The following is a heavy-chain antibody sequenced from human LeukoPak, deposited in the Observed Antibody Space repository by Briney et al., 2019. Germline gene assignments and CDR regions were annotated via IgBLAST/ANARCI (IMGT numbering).Heavy chain of an antibody. Sequence: ASVKVSRKASGFTVTGYYMHWVRQAPGQGLEWMGWINPNSGATNYAQKFQGRVTMTRDTSISTVYMELSRLRSDDTAVYYCTRGGPEGSGYSYGSYDYWGQGTLVTASS. D-gene: IGHD5-18*01. J-gene: IGHJ4*02. CDR1: GFTVTGYY. CDR3: TRGGPEGSGYSYGSYDY. CDR2: INPNSGAT. V-gene: IGHV1-2*02.